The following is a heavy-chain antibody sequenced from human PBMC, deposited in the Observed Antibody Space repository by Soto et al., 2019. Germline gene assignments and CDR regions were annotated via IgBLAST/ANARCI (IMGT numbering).Heavy chain of an antibody. J-gene: IGHJ4*01. CDR2: IYHSGST. D-gene: IGHD5-12*01. CDR1: GGSISSGGYS. V-gene: IGHV4-30-2*01. CDR3: ARQVEMATIFDY. Sequence: SETLSLTCAVSGGSISSGGYSWSWIRQPPGKGLEWIGYIYHSGSTYYNPPLKSRVTISVDRSKNQFSLKLSSVTAADTAVYYCARQVEMATIFDYWGHGTLVTVSS.